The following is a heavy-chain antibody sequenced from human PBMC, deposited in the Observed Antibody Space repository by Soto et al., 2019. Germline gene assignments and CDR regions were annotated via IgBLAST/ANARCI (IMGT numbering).Heavy chain of an antibody. CDR3: ASLSITIFGVVTRGMDV. V-gene: IGHV1-69*13. Sequence: SVKVSCKASGGTFSSYAISWVRRAPGQGLEWMGGIIPIFGTANYAQKFQGRVTITADESTSTAYMELSSLRSEDTAVYYCASLSITIFGVVTRGMDVWGQGTTVTVSS. CDR1: GGTFSSYA. CDR2: IIPIFGTA. J-gene: IGHJ6*02. D-gene: IGHD3-3*01.